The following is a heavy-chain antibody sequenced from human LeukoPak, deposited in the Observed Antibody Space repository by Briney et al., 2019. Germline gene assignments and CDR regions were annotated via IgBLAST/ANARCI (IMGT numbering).Heavy chain of an antibody. Sequence: SQTLSLTCTVSGDSISSGGYYWSWIRQHPGKGLEWIGYIYNSGSTYYNPSLKSRVTISVDTSKNQFSLKLSSVTAADTAVYYCARDQGSGYSYNWFDPWGQGTLVTVSS. J-gene: IGHJ5*02. D-gene: IGHD3-3*01. CDR3: ARDQGSGYSYNWFDP. CDR2: IYNSGST. CDR1: GDSISSGGYY. V-gene: IGHV4-31*03.